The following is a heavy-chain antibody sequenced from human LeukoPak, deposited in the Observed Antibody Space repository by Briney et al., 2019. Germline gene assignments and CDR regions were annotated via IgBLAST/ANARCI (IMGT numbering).Heavy chain of an antibody. D-gene: IGHD2-2*01. V-gene: IGHV1-2*06. CDR3: VLALTYCSWTSCQGYDY. CDR1: GYTFTDYY. CDR2: ISPNSGGA. Sequence: APVKPSDSASGYTFTDYYIHWVRQAPGQGLEWMGRISPNSGGAKYVQKFQGRVTMTRDTCISTAYMELTGLESDDTAVYYCVLALTYCSWTSCQGYDYLGQGSLVTVSS. J-gene: IGHJ4*02.